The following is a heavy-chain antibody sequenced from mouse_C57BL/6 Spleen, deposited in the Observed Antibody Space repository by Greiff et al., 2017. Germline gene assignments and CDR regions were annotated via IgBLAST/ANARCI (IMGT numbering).Heavy chain of an antibody. J-gene: IGHJ4*01. CDR2: IYPRDGST. Sequence: QVHVKQSGPELVKPGASVKLSCKASGYTFTSYDINWVKQRPGQGLEWIGWIYPRDGSTKYNEKFKGKATLTVDTSSSTAYMELHSLTSEDSAVYFCARDYYGSSYKNAMDYWGQGTSVTVSS. D-gene: IGHD1-1*01. V-gene: IGHV1-85*01. CDR1: GYTFTSYD. CDR3: ARDYYGSSYKNAMDY.